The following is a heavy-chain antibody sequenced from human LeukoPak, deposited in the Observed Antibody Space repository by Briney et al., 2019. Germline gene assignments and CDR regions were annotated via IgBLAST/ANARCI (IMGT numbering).Heavy chain of an antibody. D-gene: IGHD1-26*01. Sequence: PGRSLRLSCAASGFTFSSYGMHWVRQAPGKGLEWVAVISYDGSNKYYADSVKGRFTISRVNSKNTLYLQMNSLRAEDTAVYYCAFTSGSYYYYYGMDVWGQGTTVTVSS. CDR3: AFTSGSYYYYYGMDV. J-gene: IGHJ6*02. CDR2: ISYDGSNK. V-gene: IGHV3-30*03. CDR1: GFTFSSYG.